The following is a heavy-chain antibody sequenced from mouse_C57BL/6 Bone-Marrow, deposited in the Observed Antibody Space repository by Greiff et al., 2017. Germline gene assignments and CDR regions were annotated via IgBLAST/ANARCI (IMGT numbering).Heavy chain of an antibody. V-gene: IGHV1-72*01. D-gene: IGHD1-1*01. CDR2: IDPNSGGT. CDR3: ASSELLRYPYAMDY. CDR1: GYTFTSYW. Sequence: QVQLQQSGAELVKPGASVKLSCKASGYTFTSYWMHWVKQRPGRGLEWIGRIDPNSGGTKYNEKFKSKATLTVDKPSSTAYMQLSSLTSEDSAVYYCASSELLRYPYAMDYWGQGTSVTVSS. J-gene: IGHJ4*01.